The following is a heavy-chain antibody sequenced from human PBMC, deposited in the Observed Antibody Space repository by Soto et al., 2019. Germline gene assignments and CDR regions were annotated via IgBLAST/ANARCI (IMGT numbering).Heavy chain of an antibody. D-gene: IGHD4-17*01. V-gene: IGHV4-38-2*01. CDR2: IYHSGST. Sequence: SETLSLTCAVSGYSISRGYYWGWIRQTPGKGLEWIASIYHSGSTYYNPSLKSRVTISVDTSKNQFSLKLTSVTAADTAVYYCARGAATVTPGWFDPWGQGIMVTVSS. CDR1: GYSISRGYY. CDR3: ARGAATVTPGWFDP. J-gene: IGHJ5*02.